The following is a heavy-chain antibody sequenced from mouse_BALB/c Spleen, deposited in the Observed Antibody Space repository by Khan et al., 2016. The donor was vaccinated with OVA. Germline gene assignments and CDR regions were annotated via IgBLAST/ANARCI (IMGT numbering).Heavy chain of an antibody. V-gene: IGHV1-7*01. J-gene: IGHJ3*01. D-gene: IGHD6-1*01. Sequence: QVQLKESGAELAKPGASVKMSCKASGYTFTSYWMHWVKQRPGKGLEWMGYINTSTGYTEYNERFKDKATLTADKSSSTAYMQLNSLTSEESAIYFCANHGGISAALTYWGQGTLVTVSA. CDR1: GYTFTSYW. CDR3: ANHGGISAALTY. CDR2: INTSTGYT.